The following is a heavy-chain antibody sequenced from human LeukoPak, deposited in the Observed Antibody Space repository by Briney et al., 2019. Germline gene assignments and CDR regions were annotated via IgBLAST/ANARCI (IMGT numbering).Heavy chain of an antibody. D-gene: IGHD2-21*01. CDR1: GDSMISYY. CDR2: IHYSGGT. V-gene: IGHV4-59*01. Sequence: SETLSLTCTVSGDSMISYYWSWIRQPPGKGLEWIGYIHYSGGTNYNPSLKSRITISVDTSKNQFSLKLSSVTAADTAMYYCARAPLALIVFDIWGQGTMVTVSS. CDR3: ARAPLALIVFDI. J-gene: IGHJ3*02.